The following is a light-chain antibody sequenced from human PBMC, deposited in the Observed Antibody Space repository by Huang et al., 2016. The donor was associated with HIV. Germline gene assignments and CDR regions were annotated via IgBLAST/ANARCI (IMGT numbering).Light chain of an antibody. J-gene: IGKJ5*01. Sequence: DVVMTQSPLSLAVTLGQPASISCTASQGLEHSGGNTYLNWFHQRPGQSPRRLIYNVSIRDSGVSDRFSGSGSGTYFVLSISRVEAEDAGLYFCIQGTHWPPSTFGQGTRLDIK. CDR1: QGLEHSGGNTY. CDR2: NVS. V-gene: IGKV2-30*02. CDR3: IQGTHWPPST.